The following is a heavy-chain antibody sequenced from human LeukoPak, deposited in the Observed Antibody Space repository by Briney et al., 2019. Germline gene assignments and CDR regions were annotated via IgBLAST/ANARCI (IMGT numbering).Heavy chain of an antibody. Sequence: PSETLSLTCAVSGGSISTISDYWDWIRQPPGKGLEWIGSVYYSGSTYYNPSLKSRVTMSVDTSKNQFSLKLSSVTAADTAVYYCARDVSVLDAFDIWGQGTMVTVSS. CDR3: ARDVSVLDAFDI. D-gene: IGHD5/OR15-5a*01. J-gene: IGHJ3*02. CDR2: VYYSGST. V-gene: IGHV4-39*07. CDR1: GGSISTISDY.